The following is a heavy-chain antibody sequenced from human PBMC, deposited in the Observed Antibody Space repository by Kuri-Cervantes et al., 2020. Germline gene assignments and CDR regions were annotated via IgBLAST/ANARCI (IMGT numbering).Heavy chain of an antibody. CDR2: IYYSGST. Sequence: GSLRLSCTVSGGSINSYYWSWIRQPPGKGLEWIGYIYYSGSTNYNPSLKSRVTISVDTSKNQFSLKLSSVTAADTAVYYCARGRSGSYGNYGMDVWGQGTTVTVSS. V-gene: IGHV4-59*08. J-gene: IGHJ6*02. CDR1: GGSINSYY. D-gene: IGHD3-10*01. CDR3: ARGRSGSYGNYGMDV.